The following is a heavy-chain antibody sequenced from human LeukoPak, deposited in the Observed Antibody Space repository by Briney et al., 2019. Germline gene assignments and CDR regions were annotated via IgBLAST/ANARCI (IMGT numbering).Heavy chain of an antibody. D-gene: IGHD6-13*01. Sequence: SETLSLTCTVSGGSISSYYWSWIRQPPGKGLEWIGYIYYSGNTNYNPSLKSRVTIPVDTTKNQFSLNLTSVTAADTAVYYCASRLGYSSSWYYGMDVWGQGTTVTVSS. J-gene: IGHJ6*02. CDR3: ASRLGYSSSWYYGMDV. V-gene: IGHV4-59*08. CDR2: IYYSGNT. CDR1: GGSISSYY.